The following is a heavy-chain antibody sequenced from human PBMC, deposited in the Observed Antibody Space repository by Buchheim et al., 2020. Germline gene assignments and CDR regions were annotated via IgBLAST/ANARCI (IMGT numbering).Heavy chain of an antibody. D-gene: IGHD4-17*01. V-gene: IGHV3-30-3*01. Sequence: QVQLVESGGGLVKPGGSLRLSCAASGFTFSSYAMHWVRQAPGKGLEWVAVISYDGSNKYYADSVKGRFTISRDNSKNTLYLQMNSLRAEDTAVYYCARNHGDGFFYYGMDVWGQGTT. J-gene: IGHJ6*02. CDR2: ISYDGSNK. CDR1: GFTFSSYA. CDR3: ARNHGDGFFYYGMDV.